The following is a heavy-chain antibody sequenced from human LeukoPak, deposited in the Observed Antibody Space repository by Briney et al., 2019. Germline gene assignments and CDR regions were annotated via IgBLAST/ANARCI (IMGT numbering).Heavy chain of an antibody. CDR3: AAKGNGYTGIYVFAH. CDR1: GFTLSKAW. D-gene: IGHD5-12*01. Sequence: GGSLRLSCAASGFTLSKAWMSWVRQAPGKGLEWVSVFFASGGTFYTDSVKGRFTISRDTSTNSLYLQMNSLRAEDTAVYFCAAKGNGYTGIYVFAHWGKGTLVTVSS. CDR2: FFASGGT. J-gene: IGHJ4*02. V-gene: IGHV3-66*01.